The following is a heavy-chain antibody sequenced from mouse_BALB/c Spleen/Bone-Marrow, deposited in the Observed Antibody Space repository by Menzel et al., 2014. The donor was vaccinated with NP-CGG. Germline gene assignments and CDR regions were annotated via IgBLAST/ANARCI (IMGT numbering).Heavy chain of an antibody. CDR2: IYPGDGST. Sequence: VQLQQSGPELVKPGALVKISCKASDYTFTSYDINWVKQRPGQGLEWIGWIYPGDGSTKYNEKFKGKATLTADKSSSTAYMQLSSLTSENSAVYFCAGSGDSSGYGFAYWGQGTLVTVSA. V-gene: IGHV1S56*01. CDR3: AGSGDSSGYGFAY. J-gene: IGHJ3*01. D-gene: IGHD3-2*01. CDR1: DYTFTSYD.